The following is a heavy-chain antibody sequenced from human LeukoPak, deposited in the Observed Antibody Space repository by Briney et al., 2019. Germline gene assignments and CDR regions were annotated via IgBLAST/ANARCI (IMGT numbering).Heavy chain of an antibody. V-gene: IGHV3-15*01. Sequence: PGGSLRLSCAASGFTFNTDWMSWVRQAPGKGLEWVGRIKSKAAGGSTDYTAPVRGRFTISRDDSKNTVYLQMNSLKTEDTAVYYCTAERGYSFYYWGQGTLVTVSS. CDR3: TAERGYSFYY. J-gene: IGHJ4*02. CDR1: GFTFNTDW. CDR2: IKSKAAGGST. D-gene: IGHD3-3*01.